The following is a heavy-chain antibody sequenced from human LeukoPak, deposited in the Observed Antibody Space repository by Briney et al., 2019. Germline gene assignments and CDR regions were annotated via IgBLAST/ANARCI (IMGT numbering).Heavy chain of an antibody. CDR3: ARVGMVARVSYVDY. CDR2: INPNGGGT. J-gene: IGHJ4*02. V-gene: IGHV1-2*02. CDR1: GYTFTGQD. D-gene: IGHD2-8*01. Sequence: ASVKVSCEASGYTFTGQDIHWVRQAPGQGLEWMGWINPNGGGTKYAQKFQGRVTMTRDTSMSTAYMELRRLTYDDTAVYYCARVGMVARVSYVDYWGQGTLITVSS.